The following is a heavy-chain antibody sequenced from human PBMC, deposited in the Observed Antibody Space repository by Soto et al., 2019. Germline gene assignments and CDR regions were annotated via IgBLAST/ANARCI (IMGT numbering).Heavy chain of an antibody. V-gene: IGHV4-59*01. CDR2: IYYSGST. D-gene: IGHD3-10*01. Sequence: KGLEWIGYIYYSGSTNYNPSLKSRVTISVDTSKNQFSLKLSSVTAADTAVYYCAREDGLAYYYGSGNDRWETWFDPWGHGTLVTVSS. CDR3: AREDGLAYYYGSGNDRWETWFDP. J-gene: IGHJ5*02.